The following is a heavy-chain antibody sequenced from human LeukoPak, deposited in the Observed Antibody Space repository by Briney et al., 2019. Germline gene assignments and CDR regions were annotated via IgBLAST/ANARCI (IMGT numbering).Heavy chain of an antibody. J-gene: IGHJ4*02. V-gene: IGHV3-30*04. CDR2: ISYDGSDK. Sequence: GGSLRLSRAASGFTFSSYAMHWVRQAPGKGLEWVAVISYDGSDKYYTDSVKGRFTISRDNSKNTLYLQMNSLEAEDTAVYYCARALVGGLVDYWGQGTLVTVSS. CDR3: ARALVGGLVDY. D-gene: IGHD2-15*01. CDR1: GFTFSSYA.